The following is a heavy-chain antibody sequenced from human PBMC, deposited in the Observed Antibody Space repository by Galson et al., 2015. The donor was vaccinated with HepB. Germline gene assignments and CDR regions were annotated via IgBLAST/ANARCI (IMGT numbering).Heavy chain of an antibody. CDR3: ARIGPGGSWGIAIGN. D-gene: IGHD1-26*01. Sequence: SVKVSCKASGGTFSSYAISWVRQAPGQGLEWMGGIIPIFGTANYAQKFQGRVTITADKSTSTAYMELSSLRSEDTAVYYCARIGPGGSWGIAIGNWGQGTLVTVSS. CDR2: IIPIFGTA. J-gene: IGHJ4*02. CDR1: GGTFSSYA. V-gene: IGHV1-69*06.